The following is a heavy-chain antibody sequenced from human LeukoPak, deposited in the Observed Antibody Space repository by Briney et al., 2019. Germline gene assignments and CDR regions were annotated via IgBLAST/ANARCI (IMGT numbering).Heavy chain of an antibody. CDR3: ARQPPQYYGMDV. Sequence: SETLSLTCGVSGGSFSNYYWSWIRQPAGKGLEWIGRIYTSGSTNYNPSLKSRVTMSVDTSNNQFSLKLTSATAADMAVYYCARQPPQYYGMDVWGQGTTVTVSS. D-gene: IGHD1-14*01. CDR1: GGSFSNYY. J-gene: IGHJ6*02. CDR2: IYTSGST. V-gene: IGHV4-4*07.